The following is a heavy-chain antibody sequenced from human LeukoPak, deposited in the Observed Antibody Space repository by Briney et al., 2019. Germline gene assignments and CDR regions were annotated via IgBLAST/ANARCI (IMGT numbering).Heavy chain of an antibody. V-gene: IGHV3-48*03. J-gene: IGHJ3*02. CDR3: AREGSSSTYYFDAFDI. Sequence: GGSLRLSCEASGFTFRTYEMNWLRQAPGRGLEWISYISSSATAIHYADSVKGRFTISRDNAKNSLYLQMNSLRAGDTALYYCAREGSSSTYYFDAFDIWGQGTMVTVSS. CDR2: ISSSATAI. CDR1: GFTFRTYE. D-gene: IGHD3-22*01.